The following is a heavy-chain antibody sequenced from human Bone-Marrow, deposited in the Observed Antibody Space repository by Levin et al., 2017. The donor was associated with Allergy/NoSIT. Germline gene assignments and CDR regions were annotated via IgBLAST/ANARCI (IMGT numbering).Heavy chain of an antibody. J-gene: IGHJ5*02. CDR1: GGSISRYY. V-gene: IGHV4-59*08. CDR2: MLYTGGT. CDR3: ARHPGADNWFDP. Sequence: SETLSLTCTVSGGSISRYYWSWIRQPPGKGLEWIGYMLYTGGTNYNPSLKSRVTMSVDMSKKQFSLKLTSVTAADTAVYYCARHPGADNWFDPWGQGTLVTVSS.